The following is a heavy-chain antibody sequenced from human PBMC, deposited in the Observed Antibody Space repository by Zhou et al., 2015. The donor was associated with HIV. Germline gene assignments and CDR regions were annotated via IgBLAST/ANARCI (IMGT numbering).Heavy chain of an antibody. J-gene: IGHJ4*02. CDR2: IIPYFGTT. D-gene: IGHD1-26*01. Sequence: QVHLVQSGAEVKPPGSSVKVSCKVSGDTFRFYPLTWVRQAPGQGLEWMGWIIPYFGTTKYTQKFQGRVMITADESSNTAYMELGSLTSDDTAVYYCARDRWDYTDRAGSPIDYWGQGTLVTVSS. CDR3: ARDRWDYTDRAGSPIDY. V-gene: IGHV1-69*01. CDR1: GDTFRFYP.